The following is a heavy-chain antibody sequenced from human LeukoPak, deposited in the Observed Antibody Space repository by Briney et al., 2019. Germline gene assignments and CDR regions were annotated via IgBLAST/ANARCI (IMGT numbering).Heavy chain of an antibody. V-gene: IGHV4-39*07. Sequence: KPSETLSLTCTVSGGSISRTTYYWGWIRQPPGKGLEWIGSIYYSGTTYYNPSLKSRVTIAVDRSKNQFSLKLSSVTAADTALYFCASETVIVERVDYWGQGTLVTVSS. D-gene: IGHD3-22*01. CDR1: GGSISRTTYY. J-gene: IGHJ4*02. CDR2: IYYSGTT. CDR3: ASETVIVERVDY.